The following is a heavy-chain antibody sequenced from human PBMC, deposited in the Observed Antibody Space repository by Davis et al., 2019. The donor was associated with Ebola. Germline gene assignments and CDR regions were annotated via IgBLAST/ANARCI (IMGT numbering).Heavy chain of an antibody. CDR3: AKARAMGTTTYFDS. CDR1: GFTFIDYG. CDR2: ISGSGRTT. V-gene: IGHV3-23*01. Sequence: GESLKISCAASGFTFIDYGMSWVRQAPGRGLEWVTTISGSGRTTSFIESVKGRFTISRDKSKKMVYLEMNNLRAEDTATYYCAKARAMGTTTYFDSWGQGTLVTVSS. J-gene: IGHJ4*02. D-gene: IGHD1-26*01.